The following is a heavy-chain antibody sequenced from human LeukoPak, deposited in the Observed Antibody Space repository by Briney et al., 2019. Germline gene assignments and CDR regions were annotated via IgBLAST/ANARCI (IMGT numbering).Heavy chain of an antibody. Sequence: GGSLRLSCAASGFTFSNAWMSWVRQAPGKGLEWVSAISGSGGSTYYADSVKGRFTISRDNSKNTLYLQMNSLRAEDTAVYYCARVMSYYYMDVWGKGTTVTVSS. CDR1: GFTFSNAW. CDR2: ISGSGGST. CDR3: ARVMSYYYMDV. J-gene: IGHJ6*03. V-gene: IGHV3-23*01.